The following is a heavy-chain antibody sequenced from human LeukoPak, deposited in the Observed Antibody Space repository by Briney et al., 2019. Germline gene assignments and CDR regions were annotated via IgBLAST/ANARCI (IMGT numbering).Heavy chain of an antibody. CDR3: VRVHGGGY. CDR1: GFTVSDNN. D-gene: IGHD3-16*01. Sequence: GGSLRLSCAASGFTVSDNNIIWVRQAPGKGLEWVSTLHRDDSVRYADSVNGRFTISRDDSKNTLSLQMSSLRDEDTAVYYCVRVHGGGYWGQGTLVTVSS. CDR2: LHRDDSV. J-gene: IGHJ4*02. V-gene: IGHV3-53*01.